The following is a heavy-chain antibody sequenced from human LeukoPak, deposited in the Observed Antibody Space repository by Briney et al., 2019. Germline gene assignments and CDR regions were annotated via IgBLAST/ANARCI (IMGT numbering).Heavy chain of an antibody. D-gene: IGHD3-9*01. Sequence: SETLSLTCTVSGGSISNYYWSWIRQPPGKGLEWIGSIYYSGSTYYNPSLKSRVTISVDTSKNQFSLKLSSVTAADTAVCYCAVLATYYDIYSAFDYWGREPWSPSPQ. CDR3: AVLATYYDIYSAFDY. J-gene: IGHJ4*02. CDR1: GGSISNYY. CDR2: IYYSGST. V-gene: IGHV4-59*05.